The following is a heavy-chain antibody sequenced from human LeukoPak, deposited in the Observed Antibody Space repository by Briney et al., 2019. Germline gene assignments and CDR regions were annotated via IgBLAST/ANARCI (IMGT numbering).Heavy chain of an antibody. V-gene: IGHV4-4*02. CDR1: SGSISNNNW. CDR2: IFHSGST. D-gene: IGHD2-2*01. Sequence: SGTLSLTCTVSSGSISNNNWWSWVRQPPGKGLEWIGQIFHSGSTSYSPSLKSRVTISMDKSKNQISLRLTSVTAADTAVYYCARSPTKRVPEDYWGQGTLVTVSS. J-gene: IGHJ4*02. CDR3: ARSPTKRVPEDY.